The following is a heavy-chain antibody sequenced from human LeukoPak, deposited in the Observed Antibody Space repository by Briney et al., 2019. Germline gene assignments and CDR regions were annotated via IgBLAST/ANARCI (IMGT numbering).Heavy chain of an antibody. CDR2: IYYSGST. D-gene: IGHD4-17*01. Sequence: SETLSLTCTVSGGSISSYYWSWIRQPPGNGLEWIGYIYYSGSTNYNPSLKSRVTISVDTSKNHFSLKLSSVTAADTAVYYCARGDGDYGWFDPWGQGTLVTVSS. CDR3: ARGDGDYGWFDP. V-gene: IGHV4-59*01. CDR1: GGSISSYY. J-gene: IGHJ5*02.